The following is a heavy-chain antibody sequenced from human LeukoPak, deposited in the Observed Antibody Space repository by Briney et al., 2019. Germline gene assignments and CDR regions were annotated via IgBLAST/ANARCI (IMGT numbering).Heavy chain of an antibody. CDR1: GGSISNDY. D-gene: IGHD4-17*01. Sequence: SETLSLTCTVSGGSISNDYWSWIRQPPGKGLEWIGYIYYSGSTNYNPSLKSRVTISVDMSKNQFSLKLSSVTAADTAVYYCARRQETVTIAYWGQGTLVTVPS. CDR2: IYYSGST. CDR3: ARRQETVTIAY. J-gene: IGHJ4*02. V-gene: IGHV4-59*08.